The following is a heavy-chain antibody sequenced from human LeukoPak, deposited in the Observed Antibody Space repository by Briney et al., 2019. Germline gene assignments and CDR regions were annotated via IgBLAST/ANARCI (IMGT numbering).Heavy chain of an antibody. CDR2: ISGSGGST. D-gene: IGHD2-2*01. J-gene: IGHJ4*02. Sequence: GGSLRLSCAASGFTFSSYAMSWVRQAPGKGLEWVSAISGSGGSTYYADSVKGRFTISRDNSKNTLYLQMNSLRAEDTAVYYCAKDRGGLLGYCSSTGCYDSGYVAGSFDYWGQGTLVTVSS. CDR3: AKDRGGLLGYCSSTGCYDSGYVAGSFDY. CDR1: GFTFSSYA. V-gene: IGHV3-23*01.